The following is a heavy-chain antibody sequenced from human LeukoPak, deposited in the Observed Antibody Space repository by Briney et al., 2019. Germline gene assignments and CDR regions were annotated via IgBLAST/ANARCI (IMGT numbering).Heavy chain of an antibody. V-gene: IGHV3-23*01. J-gene: IGHJ5*02. CDR2: ISGSGGST. Sequence: GGSLRLSCAASGFTFSSYAMSWVRQAPGKGLEWVPAISGSGGSTYYADSVKGRFTISRDNSKNTLYLRMNSLRAEDTAVYYCAKDWTTVTNTIWFDPWGQGTLVTVSS. CDR3: AKDWTTVTNTIWFDP. CDR1: GFTFSSYA. D-gene: IGHD4-17*01.